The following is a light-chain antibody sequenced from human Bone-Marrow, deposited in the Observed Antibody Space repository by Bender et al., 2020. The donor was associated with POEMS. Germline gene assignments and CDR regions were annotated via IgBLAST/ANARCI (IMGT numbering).Light chain of an antibody. V-gene: IGLV2-14*01. CDR2: DVT. J-gene: IGLJ1*01. CDR3: SSYTSSSTLFV. CDR1: SSDVGDYDY. Sequence: QSALTQPRSVSGSPGQSVTISCTGTSSDVGDYDYVSWFQQDPGKAPKLMIYDVTNRPSGVSNRFSGAKSGDTASLTISGLQAEDEADYYCSSYTSSSTLFVFGTGTKVTVL.